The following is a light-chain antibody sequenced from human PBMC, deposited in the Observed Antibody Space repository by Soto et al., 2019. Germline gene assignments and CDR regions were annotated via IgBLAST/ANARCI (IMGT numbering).Light chain of an antibody. V-gene: IGKV3-20*01. J-gene: IGKJ1*01. CDR2: GAS. CDR3: QQYDSSPGT. Sequence: EIVLTQSPCTLSTSVGDRVTVSCRASQSVSSRYLAWYQQKPGQAPRLPIYGASSRASGVPDRFSGSGSGTDFTLTISCLQPEDFAVFYCQQYDSSPGTFGQGTKVDIK. CDR1: QSVSSRY.